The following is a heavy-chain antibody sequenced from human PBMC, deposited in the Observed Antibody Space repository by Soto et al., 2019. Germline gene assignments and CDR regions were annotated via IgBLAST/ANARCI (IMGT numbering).Heavy chain of an antibody. CDR2: IYHSGST. J-gene: IGHJ4*02. Sequence: QVQLQESGPGVVKPSGTLSLTCAVSGDSISSGGWWSWVRQPPGKGLEWIGEIYHSGSTNYIPSLKSRVTILVNMSKIHFSLNLNSVKVPDTGIYYCGIDGRNGYNLFYWGQGTRVTVSS. V-gene: IGHV4-4*02. CDR3: GIDGRNGYNLFY. D-gene: IGHD5-12*01. CDR1: GDSISSGGW.